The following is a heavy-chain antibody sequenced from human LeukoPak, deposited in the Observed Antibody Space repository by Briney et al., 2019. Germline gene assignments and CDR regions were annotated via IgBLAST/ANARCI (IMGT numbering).Heavy chain of an antibody. CDR1: GHSISSGYY. V-gene: IGHV4-38-2*02. CDR3: ARARKVYYYDSSGYNDY. D-gene: IGHD3-22*01. CDR2: IYHSGST. J-gene: IGHJ4*02. Sequence: SETLSLTCTVSGHSISSGYYWGWIRQPPGKGLEWIGSIYHSGSTYYNPSLKSRVTISVDTSKNQFSLKLSSVTAADTAVYYCARARKVYYYDSSGYNDYWGQGTLVTVSS.